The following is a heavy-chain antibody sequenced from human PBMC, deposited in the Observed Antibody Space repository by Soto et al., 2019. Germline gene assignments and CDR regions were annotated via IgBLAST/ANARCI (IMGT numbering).Heavy chain of an antibody. D-gene: IGHD6-13*01. CDR1: GYTFTTYG. Sequence: EASVKVSCKASGYTFTTYGISWVRQAPGQGLEWMGWISAYNGNTIYAQKLQGRVTMTTDTSTSTAYMELRSLRSDDTAVYYCAREYSSSWYRWFDPWGQGTLVTVSS. V-gene: IGHV1-18*04. J-gene: IGHJ5*02. CDR2: ISAYNGNT. CDR3: AREYSSSWYRWFDP.